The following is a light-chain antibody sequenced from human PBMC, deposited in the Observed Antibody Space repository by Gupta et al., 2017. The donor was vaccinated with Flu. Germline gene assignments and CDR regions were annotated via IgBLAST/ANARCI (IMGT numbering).Light chain of an antibody. CDR2: DAS. V-gene: IGKV3-11*01. CDR1: QSVSSY. J-gene: IGKJ4*01. CDR3: QQHSNWPPLT. Sequence: ELVLTHSPATLSLSPGERATLSCRARQSVSSYLAWYQQKPGQAPRLLIYDASNRDTGIPARFSGSGCGTDFTLTISSREPEDFAVYYCQQHSNWPPLTFGRGTKVEIK.